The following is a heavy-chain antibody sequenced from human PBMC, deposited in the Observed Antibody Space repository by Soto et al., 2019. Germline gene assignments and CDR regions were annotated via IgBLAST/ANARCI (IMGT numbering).Heavy chain of an antibody. D-gene: IGHD4-17*01. CDR1: GGTFSSYA. Sequence: SVKVSCKASGGTFSSYAISWVRQAPGQGLEWMGGIIPIFGTANYAQKFQGRVTITADESTSTAYMELSSLRSEDTAMYYCARVTTYYYYGMDVWGQGTTVTVSS. V-gene: IGHV1-69*13. CDR2: IIPIFGTA. CDR3: ARVTTYYYYGMDV. J-gene: IGHJ6*02.